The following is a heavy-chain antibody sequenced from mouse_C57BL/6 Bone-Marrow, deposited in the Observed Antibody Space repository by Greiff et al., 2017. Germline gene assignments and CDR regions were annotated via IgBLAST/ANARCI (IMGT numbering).Heavy chain of an antibody. CDR2: IYSGSGST. D-gene: IGHD2-4*01. CDR3: AGRYDYDKAWFAY. Sequence: QVQLKQPGAELVKPGASVKMSCKASGYTFTSYWITWVKQRPGPGLEWIGDIYSGSGSTNYNEKFKRKATLTVDTSSSTAYMQLSSLTSEDTAVYYCAGRYDYDKAWFAYWGQGTLVTVAA. CDR1: GYTFTSYW. J-gene: IGHJ3*01. V-gene: IGHV1-55*01.